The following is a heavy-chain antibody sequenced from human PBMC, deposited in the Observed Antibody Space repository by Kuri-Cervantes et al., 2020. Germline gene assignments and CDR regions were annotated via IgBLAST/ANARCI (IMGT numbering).Heavy chain of an antibody. J-gene: IGHJ4*02. D-gene: IGHD2-8*01. CDR3: ARGRGYCTNGVCYHDGNFDY. CDR1: GGSFSGYY. V-gene: IGHV4-34*01. CDR2: INHSGST. Sequence: SETLSLTCAVYGGSFSGYYWSWIRQPPGKGLEWIGEINHSGSTNYNPSLKSRVTISVDTSKNQFSLKLSSVTAADTAVYYCARGRGYCTNGVCYHDGNFDYWGQGTLVTVSS.